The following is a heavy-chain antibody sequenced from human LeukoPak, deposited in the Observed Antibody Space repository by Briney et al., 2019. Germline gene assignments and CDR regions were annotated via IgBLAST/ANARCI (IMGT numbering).Heavy chain of an antibody. D-gene: IGHD6-13*01. V-gene: IGHV3-23*01. CDR3: ASPRHSSSRELDY. CDR2: ISGSGDTT. Sequence: GGSLRLSCAASGFTFSSYAMSWVRQAPGKGLEWVSVISGSGDTTYYADSVKGRFTISRDNAKNSLYLQMNSLRAEDTAIYYCASPRHSSSRELDYWGQGTLVTVSS. J-gene: IGHJ4*02. CDR1: GFTFSSYA.